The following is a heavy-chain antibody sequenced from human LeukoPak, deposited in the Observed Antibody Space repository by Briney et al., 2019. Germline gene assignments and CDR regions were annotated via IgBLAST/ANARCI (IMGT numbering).Heavy chain of an antibody. V-gene: IGHV4-59*01. CDR2: IYYSGST. D-gene: IGHD4-17*01. CDR3: ARDGVTSVTAPDYGDILGWYFDL. Sequence: SETLSLTCTVSGGSISSYYWSWIRQPPGKGLEWIGYIYYSGSTNYNPSLKSRVTISVDASKNQFSLKLSSVTAADTAVYYCARDGVTSVTAPDYGDILGWYFDLWGRGTLVTVSS. CDR1: GGSISSYY. J-gene: IGHJ2*01.